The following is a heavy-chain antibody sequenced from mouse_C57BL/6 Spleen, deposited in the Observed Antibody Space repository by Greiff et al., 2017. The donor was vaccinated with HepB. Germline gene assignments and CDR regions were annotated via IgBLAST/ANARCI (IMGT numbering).Heavy chain of an antibody. CDR1: GFTFSSYA. J-gene: IGHJ4*01. CDR2: ISDGGSYT. D-gene: IGHD2-1*01. V-gene: IGHV5-4*01. Sequence: EVQLQESGGGLVKPGGSLKLSCAASGFTFSSYAMSWVRQTPEKRLEWVATISDGGSYTYYPDNVKGRFTISRDNAKNNLYLQMSHLKSEDTAMYYCGGNYDAMDYWGQGTSVTVSS. CDR3: GGNYDAMDY.